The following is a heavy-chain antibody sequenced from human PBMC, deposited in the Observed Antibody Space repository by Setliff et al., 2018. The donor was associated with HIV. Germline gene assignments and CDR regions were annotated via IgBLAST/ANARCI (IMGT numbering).Heavy chain of an antibody. Sequence: PGGSLRLSCAASGFTFDDYGMSWVRQAPGKGLEWVSGISGSGATTNYADSVKGRFTISRDNSKNTLYLQMSTLRAEDAAVYYCAKTTPSSIRSPYYYYMDVWGKGTTVTVSS. J-gene: IGHJ6*03. CDR1: GFTFDDYG. CDR2: ISGSGATT. D-gene: IGHD6-13*01. V-gene: IGHV3-23*01. CDR3: AKTTPSSIRSPYYYYMDV.